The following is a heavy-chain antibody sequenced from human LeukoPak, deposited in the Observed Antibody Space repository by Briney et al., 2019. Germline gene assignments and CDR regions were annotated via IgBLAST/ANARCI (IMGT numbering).Heavy chain of an antibody. CDR2: INTGNGNT. V-gene: IGHV1-3*04. CDR3: ARGRIRTREDY. D-gene: IGHD3-3*02. CDR1: GYTFTNYA. J-gene: IGHJ4*02. Sequence: ASVKVSCKASGYTFTNYAMHWVRQAPGQRLEWMGWINTGNGNTKYSQKFQGRVTITRDTSATTAYMELSSLRSEDTAVYYCARGRIRTREDYWGQGTLVTVSS.